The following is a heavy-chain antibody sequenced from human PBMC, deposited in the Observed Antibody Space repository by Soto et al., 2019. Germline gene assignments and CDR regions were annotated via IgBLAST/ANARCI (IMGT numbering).Heavy chain of an antibody. J-gene: IGHJ3*01. V-gene: IGHV3-53*01. Sequence: GGSLRLSCAAFGLTVSGKKYVAWVRQAPGKGLEWVSALYDVDGSFYADSVKGRFTTSSDSSKTTVYLQMNGLRPDDTAVYYCASWHEREHAYDVWGQGTTVTVSS. CDR1: GLTVSGKKY. CDR2: LYDVDGS. CDR3: ASWHEREHAYDV. D-gene: IGHD1-1*01.